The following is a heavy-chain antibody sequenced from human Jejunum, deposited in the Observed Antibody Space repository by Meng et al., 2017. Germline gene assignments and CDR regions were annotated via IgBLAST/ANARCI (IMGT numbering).Heavy chain of an antibody. CDR3: ARGVDTGSYVFWFAP. Sequence: SETLSLTCAISGHGVSSNSATWNWIRQSPSRGLEWLGRTYYRSKWYDDYALSVRSRITINPDTSKNQFSLQLNSVTSEDTAVYYCARGVDTGSYVFWFAPWGQGNLVNGAS. V-gene: IGHV6-1*01. J-gene: IGHJ5*02. D-gene: IGHD1-1*01. CDR2: TYYRSKWYD. CDR1: GHGVSSNSAT.